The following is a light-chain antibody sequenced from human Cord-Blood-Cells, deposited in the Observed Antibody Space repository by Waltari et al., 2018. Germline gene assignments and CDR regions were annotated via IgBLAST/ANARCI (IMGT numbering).Light chain of an antibody. Sequence: QSALTQPASVSGSPGQSITISCTGTSSDVGSYHLVSWYQQHPSKAPKLMMYEGSKRPSGVSNRFSGSKSGNTASLTISGLQAEDEADYYCCSYAGSSTSYVFGTGTKVTVL. CDR1: SSDVGSYHL. CDR3: CSYAGSSTSYV. V-gene: IGLV2-23*01. J-gene: IGLJ1*01. CDR2: EGS.